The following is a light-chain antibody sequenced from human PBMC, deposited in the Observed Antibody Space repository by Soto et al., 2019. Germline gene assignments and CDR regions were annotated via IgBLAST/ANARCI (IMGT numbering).Light chain of an antibody. CDR3: QQTSTTLWT. V-gene: IGKV1-5*03. Sequence: DIQMTQSPSTLSASVGDRVTITCRASQSISTWLAWYQQEPGKAPKLLIHKASSLQSGVPSRFSGSGSGTDFTLTITSLQPEDFATYYCQQTSTTLWTFGQGTKV. J-gene: IGKJ1*01. CDR1: QSISTW. CDR2: KAS.